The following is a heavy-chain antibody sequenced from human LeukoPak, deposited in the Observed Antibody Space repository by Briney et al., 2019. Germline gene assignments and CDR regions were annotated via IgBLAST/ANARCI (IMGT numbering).Heavy chain of an antibody. CDR3: ARDQGVAVPAAKGIDY. J-gene: IGHJ4*02. CDR1: GFTFSSYS. Sequence: GGSLRLSCAASGFTFSSYSMNWVRQAPGKWLEWVSDISSSSSTIYYADSVKGRFTISRDNAKNSLYLQMNSLRAEDTAVYYCARDQGVAVPAAKGIDYWGQGTLVTVSS. D-gene: IGHD2-2*01. V-gene: IGHV3-48*01. CDR2: ISSSSSTI.